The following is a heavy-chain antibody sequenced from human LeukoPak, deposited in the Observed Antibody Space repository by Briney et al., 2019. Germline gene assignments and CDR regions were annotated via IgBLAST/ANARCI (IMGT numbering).Heavy chain of an antibody. D-gene: IGHD2-2*01. V-gene: IGHV4-34*12. Sequence: SEALSLTCAVYGGSFSGYYWSWIRQPPGKGLEWIGEIIHSGSTNYNPSLKRRVTISVDTSKNQFSLKLSSVTAADTAVYYCARVLERVGYCSSTSCSHWFDPWGQGTLVTVSS. CDR2: IIHSGST. CDR1: GGSFSGYY. J-gene: IGHJ5*02. CDR3: ARVLERVGYCSSTSCSHWFDP.